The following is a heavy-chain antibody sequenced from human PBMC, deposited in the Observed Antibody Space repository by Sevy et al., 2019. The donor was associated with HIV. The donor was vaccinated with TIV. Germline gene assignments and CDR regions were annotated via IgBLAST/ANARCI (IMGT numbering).Heavy chain of an antibody. CDR3: AKDRVSGTYYTGDFDY. CDR2: IILSGGDT. Sequence: GGSLRLSCAASGFTFSTYAMTWVRQAPGKGLEWVSVIILSGGDTYYANSVQGRFTISRDNSKNTLYQQMNSLTAEDTAVYYCAKDRVSGTYYTGDFDYWGQGTLVTVSS. J-gene: IGHJ4*02. CDR1: GFTFSTYA. V-gene: IGHV3-23*01. D-gene: IGHD3-10*01.